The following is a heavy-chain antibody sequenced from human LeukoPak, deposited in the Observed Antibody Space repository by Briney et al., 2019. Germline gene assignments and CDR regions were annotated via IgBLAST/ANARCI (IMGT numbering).Heavy chain of an antibody. CDR2: INHSGST. J-gene: IGHJ4*02. CDR1: GGSFSGYY. V-gene: IGHV4-34*01. D-gene: IGHD3-22*01. Sequence: PSETLSLTCADYGGSFSGYYWSWIRQPPGKGLEWIGEINHSGSTNYNPSLKSRVTISVDTSKNQFSLKLSSVTAADTAVYYCARVYYDSSGYYSQTPDYWGQGTLVTVSS. CDR3: ARVYYDSSGYYSQTPDY.